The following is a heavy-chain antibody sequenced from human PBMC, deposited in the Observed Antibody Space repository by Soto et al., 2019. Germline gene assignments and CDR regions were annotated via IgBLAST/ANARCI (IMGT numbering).Heavy chain of an antibody. CDR2: IYSSGST. V-gene: IGHV4-59*08. J-gene: IGHJ6*03. Sequence: QVQLQESGPGLVKPSETLSLTCTVSGGSISNYYWSWIRQPPGKGLEWIGYIYSSGSTKYNPSLKSRVTISLDTSKNHFSLKLSSVTAADTAVYYCARQTSTYDYYYYYMDVWGKGTTVTVSS. D-gene: IGHD2-2*01. CDR1: GGSISNYY. CDR3: ARQTSTYDYYYYYMDV.